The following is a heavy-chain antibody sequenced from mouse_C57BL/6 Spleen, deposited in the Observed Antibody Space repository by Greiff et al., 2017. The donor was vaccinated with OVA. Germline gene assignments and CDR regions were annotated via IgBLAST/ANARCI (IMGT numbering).Heavy chain of an antibody. Sequence: EVQLQQSGPELVKPGASVKISCKASGYTFTDYYMNWVKQSHGKSLEWIGDINPNNGGTSYNQKFKGKATLTVDKSSSTAYMELRSLTSEDSAVYYCARPIVYGNYDAMDYWGQGTSVTVSS. J-gene: IGHJ4*01. CDR3: ARPIVYGNYDAMDY. V-gene: IGHV1-26*01. D-gene: IGHD2-1*01. CDR2: INPNNGGT. CDR1: GYTFTDYY.